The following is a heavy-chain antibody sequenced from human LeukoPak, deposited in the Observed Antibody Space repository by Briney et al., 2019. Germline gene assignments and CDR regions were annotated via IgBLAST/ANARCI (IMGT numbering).Heavy chain of an antibody. Sequence: GGSLRLSCAASGFTFSSYAMRWVRQAPGKGLEWVAVISYDGSNKYYADSVKGRFTISRDNSKNTLYLQMNSLRAEDTAVYYCARDKYCSSTSCSSSAFDIWGQGTMVTVSS. J-gene: IGHJ3*02. V-gene: IGHV3-30-3*01. CDR3: ARDKYCSSTSCSSSAFDI. D-gene: IGHD2-2*01. CDR2: ISYDGSNK. CDR1: GFTFSSYA.